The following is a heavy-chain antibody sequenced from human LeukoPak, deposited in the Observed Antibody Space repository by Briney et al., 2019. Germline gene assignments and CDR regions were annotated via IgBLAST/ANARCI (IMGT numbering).Heavy chain of an antibody. J-gene: IGHJ4*02. CDR3: SSASGYCSGGSCYTSLDY. CDR1: GFTFTSYG. CDR2: IWYDGSNK. D-gene: IGHD2-15*01. Sequence: GGSLRLSCAASGFTFTSYGMHWVRKSPGKGLERLAIIWYDGSNKYYADSVKGRFTISTANSKNTLYRQMNSLRAEDTTVYYCSSASGYCSGGSCYTSLDYWGQGTLVTVSS. V-gene: IGHV3-33*01.